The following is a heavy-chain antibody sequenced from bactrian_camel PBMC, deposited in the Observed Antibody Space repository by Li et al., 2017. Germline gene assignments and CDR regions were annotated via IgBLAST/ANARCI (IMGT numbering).Heavy chain of an antibody. J-gene: IGHJ4*01. Sequence: VQLVESGGGSAQAGGSLRLSCVASGYSYSKYCMGWVRQTPGKEREGLATISRASDVSFYDDSVKGRFTISQDKTKNTVYLQMNNLKPEDTALYYCVATTSWFRGSCSRARGDKDFWDWGQGTQVTVS. CDR3: VATTSWFRGSCSRARGDKDFWD. V-gene: IGHV3S40*01. CDR2: ISRASDVS. D-gene: IGHD2*01. CDR1: GYSYSKYC.